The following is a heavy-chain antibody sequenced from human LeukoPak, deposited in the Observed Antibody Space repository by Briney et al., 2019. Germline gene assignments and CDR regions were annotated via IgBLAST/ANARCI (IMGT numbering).Heavy chain of an antibody. CDR3: AKVTSDY. CDR2: ISSGGDRT. V-gene: IGHV3-23*01. CDR1: GFSFNTNA. D-gene: IGHD2-21*02. Sequence: PGGSLRLSCAASGFSFNTNALSWVRQAPGKGLEWVSSISSGGDRTYYADSVKGRFTISRDNSKNTLSLQMNSLRAEDTALYYCAKVTSDYGGQGTLVSVSS. J-gene: IGHJ4*02.